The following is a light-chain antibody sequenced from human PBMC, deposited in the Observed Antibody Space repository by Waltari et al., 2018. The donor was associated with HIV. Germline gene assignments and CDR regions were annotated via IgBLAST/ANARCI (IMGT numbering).Light chain of an antibody. J-gene: IGLJ3*02. Sequence: QSVLTQPPSASGTPGQRVPISCSGGSSNIGSHFVYWYQQVAGTTPQLLIFRNNQRPSGVPDRFCGSEAGTSAALAISGLRPEDEADYYCSAWDDSSSGSWVFGGGTKVTVL. CDR1: SSNIGSHF. V-gene: IGLV1-47*01. CDR3: SAWDDSSSGSWV. CDR2: RNN.